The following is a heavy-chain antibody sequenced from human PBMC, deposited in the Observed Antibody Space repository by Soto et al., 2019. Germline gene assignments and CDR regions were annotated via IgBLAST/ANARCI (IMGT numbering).Heavy chain of an antibody. J-gene: IGHJ6*03. V-gene: IGHV1-69*13. Sequence: SVKVSCKASGGTFSSYAISRVRQAPGQGLEWMGGIIPIFGTANYAQKFQGRVTITADESTSTAYMELNSLRSEDTAVYYCAKDGVLRFLEWLYYYYYYMDVWGTGTTVTVSS. CDR2: IIPIFGTA. CDR1: GGTFSSYA. D-gene: IGHD3-3*01. CDR3: AKDGVLRFLEWLYYYYYYMDV.